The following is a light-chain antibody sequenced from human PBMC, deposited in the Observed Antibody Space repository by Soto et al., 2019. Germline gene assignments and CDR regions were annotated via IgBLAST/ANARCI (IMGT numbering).Light chain of an antibody. V-gene: IGKV3-15*01. CDR1: QSISDN. J-gene: IGKJ2*01. CDR3: QQYNILPYT. CDR2: AAS. Sequence: ETVTTQSPATLSVSPGERATLSCRTSQSISDNLAWYQQKRGQAPRLLIYAASARATGIPARFSGTGSGTEFTLTISSLQSEDFAVYYCQQYNILPYTFGQGTRLEIK.